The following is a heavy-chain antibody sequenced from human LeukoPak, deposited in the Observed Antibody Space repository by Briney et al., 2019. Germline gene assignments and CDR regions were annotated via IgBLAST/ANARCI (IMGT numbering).Heavy chain of an antibody. J-gene: IGHJ4*02. CDR3: ARILYYKIGRSTVTFASEIDY. CDR2: INTDGSGT. V-gene: IGHV3-74*01. CDR1: GFTFTNAW. D-gene: IGHD4-11*01. Sequence: GGSLRLSCAASGFTFTNAWMSWVRQAPGKGLVWVSRINTDGSGTDYADSVKGRFTISRDNAENTLYLQMSSLRAEDTAVYYCARILYYKIGRSTVTFASEIDYWGQGALVTVSS.